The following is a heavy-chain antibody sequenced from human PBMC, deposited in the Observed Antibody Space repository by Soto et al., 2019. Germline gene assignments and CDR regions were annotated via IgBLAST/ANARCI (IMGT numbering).Heavy chain of an antibody. CDR1: GYTFTRYW. CDR3: ARLSFSGYETYYYYYGMDV. D-gene: IGHD5-12*01. Sequence: GESLKISCQGSGYTFTRYWVAWVRQMPGKGLEWMAIIYPGDSDTRYSPPFQGQVTISADKSINTAYLQWNSLKASDTAVYYCARLSFSGYETYYYYYGMDVWGQGTTVTVSS. V-gene: IGHV5-51*01. CDR2: IYPGDSDT. J-gene: IGHJ6*02.